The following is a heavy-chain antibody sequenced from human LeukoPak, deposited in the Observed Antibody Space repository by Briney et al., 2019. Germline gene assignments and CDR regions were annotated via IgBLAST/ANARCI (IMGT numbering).Heavy chain of an antibody. D-gene: IGHD3-22*01. V-gene: IGHV4-30-4*02. CDR2: IYYSGST. Sequence: SETLSHTCTVSGGSISSGDYYWSWIRQPPGKGLEWIGYIYYSGSTYYNPSLKSRVTISVDTSKNQFSLRLSSVTAADTAVYYCARGVRKWLLNAFDIWGQGTMVTVSS. CDR3: ARGVRKWLLNAFDI. CDR1: GGSISSGDYY. J-gene: IGHJ3*02.